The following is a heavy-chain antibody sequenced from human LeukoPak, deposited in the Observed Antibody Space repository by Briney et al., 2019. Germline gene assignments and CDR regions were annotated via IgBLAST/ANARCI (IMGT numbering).Heavy chain of an antibody. J-gene: IGHJ5*02. D-gene: IGHD3-10*01. CDR1: DGAIAGYS. Sequence: PSETLSLTCTVSDGAIAGYSWSWIRQAPGKGLEWIGYIYYSGDTNYNPSLKSRVTVSVDTSKNQFSLKLTSVTAADTAVYYCVRGPYGSGISNWFDPWGQGTQVTVSS. CDR3: VRGPYGSGISNWFDP. CDR2: IYYSGDT. V-gene: IGHV4-59*01.